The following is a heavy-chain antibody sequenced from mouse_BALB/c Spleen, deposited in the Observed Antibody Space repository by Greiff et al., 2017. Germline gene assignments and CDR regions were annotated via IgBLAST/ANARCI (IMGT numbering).Heavy chain of an antibody. V-gene: IGHV5-9-4*01. D-gene: IGHD2-14*01. J-gene: IGHJ3*01. CDR1: GFTFSSYA. CDR2: ISSGGSYT. Sequence: DVQLVESGGGLVKPGGSLKLSCAASGFTFSSYAMSWVRQSPEKRLEWVAEISSGGSYTYYPDTVTGRFTISRDNAKNTLYLEMSSLRSEDTAMYYCARGGEVRRDFAYWGQGTLVTVSA. CDR3: ARGGEVRRDFAY.